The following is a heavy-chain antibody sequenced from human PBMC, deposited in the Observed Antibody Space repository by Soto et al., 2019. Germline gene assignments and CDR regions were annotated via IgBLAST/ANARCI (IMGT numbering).Heavy chain of an antibody. J-gene: IGHJ6*02. V-gene: IGHV3-23*01. D-gene: IGHD3-16*01. CDR1: GFKFSNYA. CDR2: ISATGGGT. CDR3: VGALTYEVPYYYYGMDV. Sequence: GGSLRLSCAASGFKFSNYAMSWVRQAPGKGLEWVSLISATGGGTYYADSVKGRFTISRDNAKKSLYLQMNSLRAEDTAVYYCVGALTYEVPYYYYGMDVWGQGTTVTVSS.